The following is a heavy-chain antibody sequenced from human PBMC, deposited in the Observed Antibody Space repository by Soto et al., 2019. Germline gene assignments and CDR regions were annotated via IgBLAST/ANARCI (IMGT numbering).Heavy chain of an antibody. CDR3: AAVAEPIRRTFTIFGVDQSFDI. CDR2: IVVGSGNT. J-gene: IGHJ3*02. D-gene: IGHD3-3*01. Sequence: SVKVSCKASGFTFTSSAVQWVRQARGQRLEWKKWIVVGSGNTNYAQKFQERVTITRDMSTSTAYMELSSPRSEDTAVYYCAAVAEPIRRTFTIFGVDQSFDIWGQGTMVTVSS. CDR1: GFTFTSSA. V-gene: IGHV1-58*01.